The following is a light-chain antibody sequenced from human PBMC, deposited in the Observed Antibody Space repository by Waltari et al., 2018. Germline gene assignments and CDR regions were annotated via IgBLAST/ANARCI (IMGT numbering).Light chain of an antibody. V-gene: IGKV1-6*01. CDR1: QGITND. J-gene: IGKJ1*01. CDR2: AAS. CDR3: LQDYNFLT. Sequence: AIQMTQSPSSLSASVGDRVPITCRASQGITNDLAWYQQQSGKAPKLLIYAASRLASGVPSRFSGSGSGTDFTLTISSLQPEDLATYYCLQDYNFLTFGQGTKVDIK.